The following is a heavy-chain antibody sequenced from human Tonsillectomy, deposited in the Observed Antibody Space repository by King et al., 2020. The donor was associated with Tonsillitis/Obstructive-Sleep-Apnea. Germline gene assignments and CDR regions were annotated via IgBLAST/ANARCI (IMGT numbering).Heavy chain of an antibody. CDR1: GFSLSTSGVG. J-gene: IGHJ4*02. CDR2: IYWDDDK. Sequence: ITLKESGPTLVKTPQTLTLTCTFSGFSLSTSGVGVGWIRQPGGKALGWLALIYWDDDKRYSPSLKSRLTITKDTSKNQVVLKMTNMDPVDTATYYCALPYYYASTAFYGGDSWGQGTLVTVSS. V-gene: IGHV2-5*02. D-gene: IGHD3-22*01. CDR3: ALPYYYASTAFYGGDS.